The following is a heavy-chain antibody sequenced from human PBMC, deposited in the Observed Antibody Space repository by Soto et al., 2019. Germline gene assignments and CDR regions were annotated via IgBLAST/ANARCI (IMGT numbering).Heavy chain of an antibody. CDR1: GGSISSSSYY. CDR3: ARHSGYSYFGNYGMDV. V-gene: IGHV4-39*01. D-gene: IGHD5-18*01. CDR2: IYYSGST. J-gene: IGHJ6*02. Sequence: SETLSLTCTVSGGSISSSSYYWGWIRQPPGKGLEWIGTIYYSGSTYYNTSLKSRVTISVDTSKNQFSLKLSSVTAADTAVYYCARHSGYSYFGNYGMDVWGQGTTVTVSS.